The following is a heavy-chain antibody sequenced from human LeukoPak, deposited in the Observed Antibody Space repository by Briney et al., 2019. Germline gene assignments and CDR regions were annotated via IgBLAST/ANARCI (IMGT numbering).Heavy chain of an antibody. Sequence: GSLRLSCAASGFTFSSYWMSWVRQAPGKGLEWVANIKQDGSEKYYVDSVKGRFTISRDNAKNSLYLQMNSLRAEDTAVYYCARVADYGDYGHFQHWGQGTLVSVSS. CDR1: GFTFSSYW. CDR2: IKQDGSEK. V-gene: IGHV3-7*01. D-gene: IGHD4-17*01. J-gene: IGHJ1*01. CDR3: ARVADYGDYGHFQH.